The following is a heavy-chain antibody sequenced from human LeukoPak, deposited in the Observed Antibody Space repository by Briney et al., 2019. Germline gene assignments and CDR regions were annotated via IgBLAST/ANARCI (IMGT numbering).Heavy chain of an antibody. CDR1: GFTFSSYA. J-gene: IGHJ4*02. CDR2: IKQDGSEK. V-gene: IGHV3-7*01. CDR3: ARDLPNYYGDYFDY. D-gene: IGHD3-22*01. Sequence: GGSLRLSCAASGFTFSSYAMSWVRQAPGKGLEWVANIKQDGSEKYYVDSVKGRFTISRDNAKNSLYLQMNSLRAEDTAVYYCARDLPNYYGDYFDYWGQGTLVTVSS.